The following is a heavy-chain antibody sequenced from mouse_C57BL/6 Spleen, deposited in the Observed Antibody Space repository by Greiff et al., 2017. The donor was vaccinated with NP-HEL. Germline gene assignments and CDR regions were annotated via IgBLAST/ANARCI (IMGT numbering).Heavy chain of an antibody. J-gene: IGHJ2*01. CDR2: IRSKSNNYAT. Sequence: EVQRVESGGGLVQPKGSLKLSCAASGFSFNTYAMNWVRQAPGKGLEWVARIRSKSNNYATYYADSVKDRFTISRDDSESMLYLQMNNLKTEDTAMYSCGSQSWPGFDYWGQGTTLTVSS. CDR1: GFSFNTYA. V-gene: IGHV10-1*01. CDR3: GSQSWPGFDY.